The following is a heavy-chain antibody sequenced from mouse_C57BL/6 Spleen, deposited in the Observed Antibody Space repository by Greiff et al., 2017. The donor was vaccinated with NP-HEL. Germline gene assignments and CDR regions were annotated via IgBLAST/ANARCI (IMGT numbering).Heavy chain of an antibody. CDR1: GYTFTDYY. CDR3: ARLDYSWFAY. J-gene: IGHJ3*01. Sequence: VQLQQSGPVLVKPGASVKMSCKASGYTFTDYYMNWVKQSHGKSLEWIGVINPYNGGTSYNQKFKGKATLTVDKSSSTAYMELNSLTSEDSAVYYCARLDYSWFAYWGQGTLVTVSA. CDR2: INPYNGGT. D-gene: IGHD1-1*02. V-gene: IGHV1-19*01.